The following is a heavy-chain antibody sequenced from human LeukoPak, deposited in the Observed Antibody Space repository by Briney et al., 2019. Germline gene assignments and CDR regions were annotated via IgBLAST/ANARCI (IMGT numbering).Heavy chain of an antibody. CDR2: ITGSGDST. Sequence: QRGGSLRLSCAASGFTFSSYAMSWVRQAPGKGLEWVSAITGSGDSTYYAGSVKGRCTISRDNSKSTLYLQMNSLRIEDTAMYYCVRDQGSWGQGTLVTVSS. V-gene: IGHV3-23*01. CDR1: GFTFSSYA. CDR3: VRDQGS. J-gene: IGHJ5*02.